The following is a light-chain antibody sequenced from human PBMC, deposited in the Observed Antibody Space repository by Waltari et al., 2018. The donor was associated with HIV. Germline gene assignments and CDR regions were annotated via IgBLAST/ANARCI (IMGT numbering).Light chain of an antibody. Sequence: DTQLTQSPSSLSASVGDRVTITCRASQGLSSFLAWYQQKPGKAPKLLIYSTSTLQSGVPSRFSGGGSGTEFSLTISSLQPEDLGTYFCQQLTTFGQGTQLEI. CDR2: STS. V-gene: IGKV1-9*01. J-gene: IGKJ2*01. CDR1: QGLSSF. CDR3: QQLTT.